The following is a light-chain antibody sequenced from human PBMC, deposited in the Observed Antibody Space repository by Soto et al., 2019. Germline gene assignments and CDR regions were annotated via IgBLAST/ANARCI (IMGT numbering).Light chain of an antibody. CDR2: AAS. J-gene: IGKJ2*01. CDR1: QSVTNRY. Sequence: EIVLTQSPGTLSLSPGERATLSCRASQSVTNRYLAWYQQKPGQAPRLLIYAASSRATGIPDRFAGSVSGTDFTLTISRLEPEDFAVYYCQQYVAPPPYTFGQGTRLEIK. V-gene: IGKV3-20*01. CDR3: QQYVAPPPYT.